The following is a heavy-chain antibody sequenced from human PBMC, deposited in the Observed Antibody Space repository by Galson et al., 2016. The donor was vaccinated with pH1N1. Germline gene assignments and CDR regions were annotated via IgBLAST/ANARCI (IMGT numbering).Heavy chain of an antibody. CDR3: ARHHHHFSQKDLYYYSDAIDI. V-gene: IGHV1-18*01. D-gene: IGHD1-14*01. J-gene: IGHJ6*02. CDR2: ISANYGTA. CDR1: GYTFTSYG. Sequence: SVKVSCKASGYTFTSYGINWVRQAPGQGLEWMGWISANYGTANYAQKLQGSVTMTADTSTSTAYMALRSLRSDDTAVYYCARHHHHFSQKDLYYYSDAIDIWGQGTTVTVSS.